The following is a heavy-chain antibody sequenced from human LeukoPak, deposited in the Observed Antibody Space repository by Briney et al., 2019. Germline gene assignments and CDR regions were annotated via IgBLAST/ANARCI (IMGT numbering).Heavy chain of an antibody. V-gene: IGHV4-39*01. Sequence: PSETLSLTCTVSGGSISSSSYYWGWIRQPPGKGLEWIGSIYYSGSTYYNPSLKSRVTISVDTSKNQFSLKLSSVTAADTAVYYCARRPIPVPSHWFDPWCQGTLVTVSS. D-gene: IGHD6-19*01. CDR1: GGSISSSSYY. CDR2: IYYSGST. CDR3: ARRPIPVPSHWFDP. J-gene: IGHJ5*02.